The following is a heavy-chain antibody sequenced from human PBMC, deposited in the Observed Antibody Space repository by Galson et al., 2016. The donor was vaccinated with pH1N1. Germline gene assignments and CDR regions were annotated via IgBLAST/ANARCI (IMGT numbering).Heavy chain of an antibody. V-gene: IGHV3-48*01. CDR2: ISSSSSTI. CDR1: GFTFSSYS. CDR3: ARVNHYYYYGMDV. J-gene: IGHJ6*02. D-gene: IGHD1-14*01. Sequence: SLRLSCAAPGFTFSSYSMNWVRQAPGKGLEWVSYISSSSSTIYYADSVKGRFTISRDNAKNSLYLQMNSLRAEDTAVYYRARVNHYYYYGMDVWGQGTTVTVSS.